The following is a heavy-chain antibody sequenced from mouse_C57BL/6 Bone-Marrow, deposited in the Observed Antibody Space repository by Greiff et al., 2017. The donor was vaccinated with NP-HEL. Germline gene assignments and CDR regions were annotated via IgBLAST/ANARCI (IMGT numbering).Heavy chain of an antibody. J-gene: IGHJ1*03. CDR3: ARHGYFDV. CDR1: GFTFSSYG. Sequence: DVHLVESGGDLVKPGGSLKLSCAASGFTFSSYGISWVRQTPDKRLEWVATISSGGSYTYYPDSVKGRFTISRDNAKNTLYLQMSSLKSEDTAMYYCARHGYFDVWGTGTTVTVSS. V-gene: IGHV5-6*01. CDR2: ISSGGSYT.